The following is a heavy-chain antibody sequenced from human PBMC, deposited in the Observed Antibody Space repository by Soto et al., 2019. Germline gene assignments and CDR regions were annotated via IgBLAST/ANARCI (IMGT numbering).Heavy chain of an antibody. CDR3: ILRLLECIY. D-gene: IGHD3-3*01. CDR2: MSGGNTAT. CDR1: GFTFGTYA. V-gene: IGHV3-23*01. Sequence: EVQLLESGGGLAQPGGSLRLSCAGFGFTFGTYAMSWVRQAPGKGLEWLSAMSGGNTATYYADSVKGRFTMSRDNSKNTLYLQMNSLRADDTAVYFCILRLLECIYWGQGALVTVSS. J-gene: IGHJ4*02.